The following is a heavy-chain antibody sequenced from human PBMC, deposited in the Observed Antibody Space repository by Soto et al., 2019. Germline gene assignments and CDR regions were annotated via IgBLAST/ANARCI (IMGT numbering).Heavy chain of an antibody. D-gene: IGHD2-2*01. CDR3: ARVLSRLYYYYGKDV. CDR2: ISAYNGNT. CDR1: GYTFTSYG. J-gene: IGHJ6*02. Sequence: VKVSCKASGYTFTSYGISWVRQAPGQGLEWMGWISAYNGNTNYAQKLQGRVTMTTDTSTSTAYMELRSLRSDDTAVYYCARVLSRLYYYYGKDVWGQGTTVTVSS. V-gene: IGHV1-18*01.